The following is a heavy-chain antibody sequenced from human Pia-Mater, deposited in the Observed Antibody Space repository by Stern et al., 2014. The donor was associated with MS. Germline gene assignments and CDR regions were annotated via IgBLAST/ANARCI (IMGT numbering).Heavy chain of an antibody. CDR3: ARSPPYYEFWNDYYYFDY. D-gene: IGHD3-3*01. V-gene: IGHV2-70*04. Sequence: SGPALVKPTQTLTLTCTFSGFSLSTSGMRVSWIRQPPGKALEXLARLDWDDDKFYSTSLKARLTISKDTSKNQVVLTMTNMDPVDTATYYCARSPPYYEFWNDYYYFDYWGQGTLVAVSS. J-gene: IGHJ4*02. CDR2: LDWDDDK. CDR1: GFSLSTSGMR.